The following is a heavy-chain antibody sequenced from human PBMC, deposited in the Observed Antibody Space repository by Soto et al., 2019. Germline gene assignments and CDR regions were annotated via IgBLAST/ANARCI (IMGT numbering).Heavy chain of an antibody. CDR3: AKDKRIVATMGTDY. CDR2: ISGSGGST. Sequence: LRLSCAASGFTFSSYAMSWVRQAPGKGLEWVSAISGSGGSTYYADSVKGRFTISRDNSKNTLYLQMNSLRAEDTAVYYCAKDKRIVATMGTDYWGQGTLVTVSS. D-gene: IGHD5-12*01. J-gene: IGHJ4*02. CDR1: GFTFSSYA. V-gene: IGHV3-23*01.